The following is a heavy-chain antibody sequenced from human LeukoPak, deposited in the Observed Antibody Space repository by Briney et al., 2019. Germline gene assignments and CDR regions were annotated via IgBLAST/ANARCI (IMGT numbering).Heavy chain of an antibody. D-gene: IGHD4-17*01. CDR1: GDSINSYY. CDR3: ARHVFGYGDWFDY. Sequence: SETLSLTCTVSGDSINSYYWSWLRQPPGKGLEWIGHIYYSGSTNYNPSFKSRVTISVDTSKNQFSLKLSSVTAADTAVYYCARHVFGYGDWFDYWGQGTLVTVSS. V-gene: IGHV4-59*08. CDR2: IYYSGST. J-gene: IGHJ4*02.